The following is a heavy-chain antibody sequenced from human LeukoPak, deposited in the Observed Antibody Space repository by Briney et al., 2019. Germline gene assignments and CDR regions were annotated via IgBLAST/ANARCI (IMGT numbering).Heavy chain of an antibody. V-gene: IGHV3-23*01. J-gene: IGHJ4*02. D-gene: IGHD2/OR15-2a*01. CDR1: GFSYSSNT. CDR3: ARDEDTSALSEY. CDR2: ISNNGGRT. Sequence: GGSLRLSCAGSGFSYSSNTMSWVRQAPGRGLEWVSAISNNGGRTDYADSVKGRFTISRDNSKSTLYLHMDSLRAEDTAVYYCARDEDTSALSEYWGQGTLVTVSS.